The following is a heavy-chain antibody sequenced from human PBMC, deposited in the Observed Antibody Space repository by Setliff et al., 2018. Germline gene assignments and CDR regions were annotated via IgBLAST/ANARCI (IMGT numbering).Heavy chain of an antibody. D-gene: IGHD3-22*01. J-gene: IGHJ4*02. Sequence: GASVKVSCKASGYTFTGHYIHWVRQAPGQGLEWMGWISPHTGVANYAQKFQGRVAMTRDTSINTAYMELSSLTYDDTAVYYCARVPQEALYYHDRGNYFDYWGQGTLVTVS. CDR1: GYTFTGHY. V-gene: IGHV1-2*02. CDR2: ISPHTGVA. CDR3: ARVPQEALYYHDRGNYFDY.